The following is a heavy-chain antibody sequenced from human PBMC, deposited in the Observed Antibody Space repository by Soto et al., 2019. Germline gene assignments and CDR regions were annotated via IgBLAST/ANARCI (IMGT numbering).Heavy chain of an antibody. CDR3: ARGPNDFWSGYYPFDY. CDR1: GYTFTSYA. V-gene: IGHV1-3*01. J-gene: IGHJ4*02. CDR2: INAGNGNT. D-gene: IGHD3-3*01. Sequence: GASVKVSCKASGYTFTSYAMHWVRQAPGQRLEWMGWINAGNGNTKYSQKFQGRVTITRDTSASTAYMELSSLRSEDTAVYYCARGPNDFWSGYYPFDYWGQGTLVTVS.